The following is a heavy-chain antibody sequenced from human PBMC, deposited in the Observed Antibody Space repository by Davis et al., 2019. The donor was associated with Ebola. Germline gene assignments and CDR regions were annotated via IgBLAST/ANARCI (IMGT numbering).Heavy chain of an antibody. CDR2: ISGSGGST. Sequence: PSETLSLTCTVSGGSISSGDYYWSWIRQAPGKGLEWVSAISGSGGSTYYADSVKGRFTISRDNSKNTLYLQMNSLRAEDTAVYYCAKQEFSGGSQDYWGQGTLVTVSS. CDR1: GGSISSGDYY. J-gene: IGHJ4*02. CDR3: AKQEFSGGSQDY. D-gene: IGHD3-16*02. V-gene: IGHV3-23*01.